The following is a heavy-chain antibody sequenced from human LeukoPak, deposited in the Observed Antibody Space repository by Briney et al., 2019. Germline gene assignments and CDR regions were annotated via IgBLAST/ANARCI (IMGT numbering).Heavy chain of an antibody. Sequence: PSETLSLTCTVSGGSISSSSYYWGWIRQPPGKGLEWIGSIYYSGSTYYNPSLKSRVTISVDTSKNQFSLKLSSVTAADTAVYYCARRSRRITMIADDAFDIWGQGTMVTVSS. D-gene: IGHD3-22*01. CDR3: ARRSRRITMIADDAFDI. CDR1: GGSISSSSYY. CDR2: IYYSGST. V-gene: IGHV4-39*07. J-gene: IGHJ3*02.